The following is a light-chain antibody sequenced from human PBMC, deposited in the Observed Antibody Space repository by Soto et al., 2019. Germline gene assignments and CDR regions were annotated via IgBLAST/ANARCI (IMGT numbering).Light chain of an antibody. Sequence: EIVMTQSPATLSVSPGERATLSCRASQSVSSNLAWYQQKPGQAPRLLIYGASSRATGIPARFSGSGSGTEVTLTISSLQSEDFAVYYCQQYNNWPPMYTFGQWTKLEIK. CDR2: GAS. CDR1: QSVSSN. CDR3: QQYNNWPPMYT. V-gene: IGKV3-15*01. J-gene: IGKJ2*01.